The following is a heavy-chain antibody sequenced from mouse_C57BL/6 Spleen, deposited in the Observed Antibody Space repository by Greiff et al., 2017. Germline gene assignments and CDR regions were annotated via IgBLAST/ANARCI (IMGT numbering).Heavy chain of an antibody. V-gene: IGHV1-15*01. CDR2: IDPETGGT. CDR1: GYTFTDYE. Sequence: VQLQQSGAELVRPGASVTLSCKASGYTFTDYEMHWVKQTPVHGLEWIGAIDPETGGTAYNQKFKGKAILTADKSSSTAYMELRSLTSEDSAVYYCTRCDYEGYFDYWGQGTTLTVSS. CDR3: TRCDYEGYFDY. J-gene: IGHJ2*01. D-gene: IGHD2-4*01.